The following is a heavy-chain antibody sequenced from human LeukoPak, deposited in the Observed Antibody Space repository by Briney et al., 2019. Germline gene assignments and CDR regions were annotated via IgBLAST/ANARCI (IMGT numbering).Heavy chain of an antibody. CDR3: AKAKYCSSTSCLYRSFDY. CDR1: GFTVSSNY. Sequence: GGSLRLSCAASGFTVSSNYMSWVRQAPGKGLEWVSVIYSGGSTYYADSVKGRFTISRDNSKNTLYLQMNSLRAEDTAVYYCAKAKYCSSTSCLYRSFDYWGQGTLVTVSS. J-gene: IGHJ4*02. D-gene: IGHD2-2*01. V-gene: IGHV3-53*05. CDR2: IYSGGST.